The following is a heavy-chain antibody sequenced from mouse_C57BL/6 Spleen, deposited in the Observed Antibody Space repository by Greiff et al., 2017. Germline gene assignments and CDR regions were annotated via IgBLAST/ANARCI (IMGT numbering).Heavy chain of an antibody. D-gene: IGHD1-1*01. CDR3: ARGYYGYY. J-gene: IGHJ2*01. Sequence: VQLQQSGAELVRPGTSVKVSCKASGYAFTNYLIEWVKQRPGQGLEWIGVINPGSGGTNYNEKFKGKATLTADKSSSTAYMQLSSLTSEDSAVYFCARGYYGYYWGQGTTLTVSS. CDR1: GYAFTNYL. V-gene: IGHV1-54*01. CDR2: INPGSGGT.